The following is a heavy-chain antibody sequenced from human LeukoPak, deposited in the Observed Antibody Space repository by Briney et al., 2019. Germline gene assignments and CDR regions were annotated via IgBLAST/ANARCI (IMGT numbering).Heavy chain of an antibody. V-gene: IGHV3-21*01. D-gene: IGHD1-7*01. J-gene: IGHJ3*02. CDR3: AREKAELRGNAFDI. CDR1: GFTFSSYS. Sequence: GGSLRLSCAASGFTFSSYSMNWVRQAPGKGLEWVSSISSSSSYIYYADSVKGRFTISRDNAKNSLYLQMNSLRAEDTAVYYCAREKAELRGNAFDIWGQGTMVTVSS. CDR2: ISSSSSYI.